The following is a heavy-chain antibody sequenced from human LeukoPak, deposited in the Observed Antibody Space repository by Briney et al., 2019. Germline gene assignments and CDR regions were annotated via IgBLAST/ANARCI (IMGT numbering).Heavy chain of an antibody. Sequence: PSETLSLTCTVSGGSISSSSYYWGWLRQPPGRGREWVGSIYYSGSTYYNPSLKSRVTISVDTSKHQFSLKLSSVTAADTAVYYCARLSLAFGFDPWGQGTLVTVSS. CDR1: GGSISSSSYY. CDR3: ARLSLAFGFDP. CDR2: IYYSGST. V-gene: IGHV4-39*01. J-gene: IGHJ5*02.